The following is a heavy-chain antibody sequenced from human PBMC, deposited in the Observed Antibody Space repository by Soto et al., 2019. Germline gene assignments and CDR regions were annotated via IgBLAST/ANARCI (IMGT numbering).Heavy chain of an antibody. Sequence: QAQLVESGGGVVQPGTSLRLSCRASGFTFNSYGIHWVHQAPGKGLEWLALIEYNAKNRFYADSVKGRFSISRDNSRNTVYLQVNGLRAEDTTVYYCAREGDDYCSGTRCFHYYGLDVWGQGTTVIVSS. V-gene: IGHV3-33*05. CDR1: GFTFNSYG. CDR3: AREGDDYCSGTRCFHYYGLDV. CDR2: IEYNAKNR. J-gene: IGHJ6*02. D-gene: IGHD2-15*01.